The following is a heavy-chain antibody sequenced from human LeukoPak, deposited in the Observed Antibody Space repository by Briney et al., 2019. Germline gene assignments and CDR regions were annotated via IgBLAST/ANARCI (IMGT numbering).Heavy chain of an antibody. CDR3: ATSTAGYCSGGNSLDY. D-gene: IGHD2-15*01. V-gene: IGHV3-66*03. CDR2: IYGCGST. Sequence: PGGSLRLSCAASGFTVSTNYMSWVRQAPGKGLEWVSLIYGCGSTYYADSVKGRSTISRDNSKNTLWLQINSLRAEDTAVYYCATSTAGYCSGGNSLDYWGQGTLVTVSS. CDR1: GFTVSTNY. J-gene: IGHJ4*02.